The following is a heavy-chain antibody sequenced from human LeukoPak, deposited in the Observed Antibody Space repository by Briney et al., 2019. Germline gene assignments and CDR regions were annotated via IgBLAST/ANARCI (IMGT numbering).Heavy chain of an antibody. CDR3: AVQGYSSGWSRQGYRYFQH. D-gene: IGHD6-19*01. CDR2: IYYSGST. CDR1: GGSISSSSYY. Sequence: SETLSLTCTVSGGSISSSSYYWGWIRQPPGKGLEWIGSIYYSGSTYYNPSLKSRVTISVDTSKNQFSLKLSSVTAADTAVYYCAVQGYSSGWSRQGYRYFQHWGQGTLVTVSS. J-gene: IGHJ1*01. V-gene: IGHV4-39*07.